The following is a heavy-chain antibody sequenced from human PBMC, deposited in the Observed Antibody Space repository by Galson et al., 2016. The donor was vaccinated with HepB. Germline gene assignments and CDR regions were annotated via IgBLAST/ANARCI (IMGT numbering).Heavy chain of an antibody. V-gene: IGHV3-11*01. Sequence: SLRLSCAASGFTFSDYHMNWIRQAPGKGLEWISYISTSANSMLYADSVRGRFSISRDDAKKSLYLQMTNLRAEDTAVYYCARDLPDDSVEYFDVFDLWGQGTIVTVSS. CDR1: GFTFSDYH. CDR2: ISTSANSM. CDR3: ARDLPDDSVEYFDVFDL. D-gene: IGHD4-17*01. J-gene: IGHJ3*01.